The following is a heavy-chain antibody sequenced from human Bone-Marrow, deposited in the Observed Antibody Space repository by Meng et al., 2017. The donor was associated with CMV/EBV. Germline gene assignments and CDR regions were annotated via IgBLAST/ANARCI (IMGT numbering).Heavy chain of an antibody. D-gene: IGHD6-6*01. CDR3: ARVHGTARDY. V-gene: IGHV3-21*01. Sequence: GESLKISCAASGFTFSSYSMNWVRQAPGKGLEWVSSISSSSSYIFYADSVKGRFTISRDNAKSSLYLQMKSLRAEDTALYYCARVHGTARDYWGPGTLVTVSS. J-gene: IGHJ4*02. CDR2: ISSSSSYI. CDR1: GFTFSSYS.